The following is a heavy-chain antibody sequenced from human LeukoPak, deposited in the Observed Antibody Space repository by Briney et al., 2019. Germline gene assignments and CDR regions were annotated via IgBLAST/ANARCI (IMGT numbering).Heavy chain of an antibody. CDR1: GFTFSNYA. CDR3: ATTGGGIAARAPLGN. D-gene: IGHD6-6*01. Sequence: GGSLRLSCAASGFTFSNYAMSWVRQAPGKGLEWVSAISGSGDDTYYADSVKGRFTISRDNSKNTLYLQVNSLRAEDTAVYYCATTGGGIAARAPLGNWGQGTLVTVSS. J-gene: IGHJ4*02. V-gene: IGHV3-23*01. CDR2: ISGSGDDT.